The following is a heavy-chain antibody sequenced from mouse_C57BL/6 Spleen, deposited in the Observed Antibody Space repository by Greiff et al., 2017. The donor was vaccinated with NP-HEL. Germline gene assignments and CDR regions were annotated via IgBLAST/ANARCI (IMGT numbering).Heavy chain of an antibody. CDR1: GYTFTSYW. CDR3: ARRDSSGPWFAY. J-gene: IGHJ3*01. CDR2: IYPGSGST. Sequence: VQLQQSGAELVKPGASVKMSCKASGYTFTSYWITWVKQRPGQGLEWIGDIYPGSGSTNYNEKFKSKATLTVDTSSSTAYMQLSSLTSEDSAVYYCARRDSSGPWFAYWGQGTLVTVSA. D-gene: IGHD3-2*02. V-gene: IGHV1-55*01.